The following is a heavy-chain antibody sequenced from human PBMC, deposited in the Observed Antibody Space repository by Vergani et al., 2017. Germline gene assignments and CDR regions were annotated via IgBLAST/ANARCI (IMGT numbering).Heavy chain of an antibody. Sequence: QVHLQESGPGLVKPSETLSLTCSASGAPISYWCWSWLRQPAGKGLEWIGRLCPSGSTNYKPSLKSRVTMSIDTSKNQFSLKLTSVTAADTAVYYCATGAGPFDIWGQGTLVTVSS. D-gene: IGHD7-27*01. J-gene: IGHJ4*02. CDR2: LCPSGST. CDR3: ATGAGPFDI. V-gene: IGHV4-4*07. CDR1: GAPISYWC.